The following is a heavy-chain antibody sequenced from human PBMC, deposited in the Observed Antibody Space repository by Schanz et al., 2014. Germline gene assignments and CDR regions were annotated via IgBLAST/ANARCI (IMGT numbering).Heavy chain of an antibody. Sequence: QVQLVESGGGLVKPGGSLRLSCAASGFTFSDYYMSWIRQAPGKGLEWVSYISSSSSDTNYADSVKGRFTISRDNAKNALYLQMNSLRAEDTAVYYCARDSPYCSSISCHFDYWGQGTLVTVSS. CDR2: ISSSSSDT. D-gene: IGHD2-2*01. CDR3: ARDSPYCSSISCHFDY. CDR1: GFTFSDYY. V-gene: IGHV3-11*06. J-gene: IGHJ4*02.